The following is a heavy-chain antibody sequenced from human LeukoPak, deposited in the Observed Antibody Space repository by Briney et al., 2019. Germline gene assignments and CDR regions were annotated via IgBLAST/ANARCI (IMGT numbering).Heavy chain of an antibody. V-gene: IGHV3-74*01. CDR1: GFTFSSYW. CDR3: ARVFVSSSSLSY. Sequence: PGGSLRLSCAASGFTFSSYWMHWVRQAPGKVLVWVSRINSDGSSTSYADSVKGRFTISRDNAKNTLYLQMNSLRAEDTAVYYCARVFVSSSSLSYWGQGTLVTVSS. J-gene: IGHJ4*02. D-gene: IGHD6-6*01. CDR2: INSDGSST.